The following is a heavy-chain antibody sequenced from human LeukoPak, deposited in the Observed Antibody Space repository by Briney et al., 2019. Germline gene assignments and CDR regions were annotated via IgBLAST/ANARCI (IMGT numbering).Heavy chain of an antibody. CDR3: ARDSGHTVTNEYFEH. CDR2: ISSGSGYI. D-gene: IGHD1-14*01. Sequence: GGSLRFSCAASGFSFIGYGMSWVRQAPGKGLEWVSSISSGSGYIYYADSVKGRFTISRDNAQNALFLQMNALRVDDSAVYYCARDSGHTVTNEYFEHWGQGTLLNVSS. V-gene: IGHV3-21*04. J-gene: IGHJ1*01. CDR1: GFSFIGYG.